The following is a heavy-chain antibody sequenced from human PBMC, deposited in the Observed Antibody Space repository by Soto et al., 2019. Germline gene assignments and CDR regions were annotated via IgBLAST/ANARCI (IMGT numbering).Heavy chain of an antibody. J-gene: IGHJ4*02. D-gene: IGHD3-16*02. V-gene: IGHV3-30*18. CDR2: ISSDGSET. CDR1: GFIFNNYG. CDR3: VKDRLAVIYRFEK. Sequence: VQLVESGGGVVQPGRSLRLSCAASGFIFNNYGMHWVRQAPGKGLEWVAVISSDGSETYYGDSAKGRFTISRDNSKKILFLETPSVRFADTGVYYCVKDRLAVIYRFEKWGQGTLVTVSS.